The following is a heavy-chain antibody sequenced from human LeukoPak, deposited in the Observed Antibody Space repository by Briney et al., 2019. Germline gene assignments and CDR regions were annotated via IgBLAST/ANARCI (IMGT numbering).Heavy chain of an antibody. CDR1: GFSVSSNY. V-gene: IGHV3-66*01. J-gene: IGHJ4*02. Sequence: PGGSLRLSCAASGFSVSSNYMGWVRQAPGRGLEWVSVIFSGGGAYYADSVKGRFTVSRDNSKNTVSLHMNSLRAEDTAIYYCARERGSSGWATFDYWGQGTLVTVSS. CDR2: IFSGGGA. CDR3: ARERGSSGWATFDY. D-gene: IGHD6-19*01.